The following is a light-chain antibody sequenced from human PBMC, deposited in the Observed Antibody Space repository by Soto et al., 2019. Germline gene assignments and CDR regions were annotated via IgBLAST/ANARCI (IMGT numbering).Light chain of an antibody. V-gene: IGLV2-14*03. CDR2: DVS. CDR1: SSDIGDSNY. J-gene: IGLJ1*01. Sequence: SALTQPASVSGSPGQSITISCTGTSSDIGDSNYVPWYQQHPGKAPKLVIYDVSNRPSGVSNRFSGSKSANTASLTISGLQAEDEADYYCSSFRSSSTSYVFGTGTKVTVL. CDR3: SSFRSSSTSYV.